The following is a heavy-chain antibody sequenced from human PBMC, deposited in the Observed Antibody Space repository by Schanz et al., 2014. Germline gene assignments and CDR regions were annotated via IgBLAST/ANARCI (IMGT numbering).Heavy chain of an antibody. CDR2: VYYSGGS. CDR1: GDSISTSYY. V-gene: IGHV4-39*01. CDR3: ARPNSASYRIYYFDY. D-gene: IGHD1-26*01. J-gene: IGHJ4*02. Sequence: QVQLQESGPGLVKPSETLSLTCTVSGDSISTSYYWGWIRQPPGKGLEWIGSVYYSGGSYYNPSLKTRVTRSEDPSKTQFPLGLSCGTAADTAVYYCARPNSASYRIYYFDYWGQGTLVTVSS.